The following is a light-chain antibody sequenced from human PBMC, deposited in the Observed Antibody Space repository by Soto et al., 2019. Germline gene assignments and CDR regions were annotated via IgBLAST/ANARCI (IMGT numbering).Light chain of an antibody. CDR1: SSDVGGYNY. V-gene: IGLV2-14*01. J-gene: IGLJ1*01. CDR2: DVS. Sequence: QSVLTQPASVSGSPGQSITISCTGTSSDVGGYNYVSWYQQHPGKAPKLMIYDVSNRPSGVSNRFSGTKSGNTASLTNSGLQAEEEADYYCSSYTSSSTLLYVFGTGTKLTAL. CDR3: SSYTSSSTLLYV.